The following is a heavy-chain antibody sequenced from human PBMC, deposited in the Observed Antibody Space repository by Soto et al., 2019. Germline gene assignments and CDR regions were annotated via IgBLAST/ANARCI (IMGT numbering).Heavy chain of an antibody. CDR2: ISRDGLNT. V-gene: IGHV3-30*03. CDR3: ARVNLSFYFDP. Sequence: VESGGDVVQPGRSLRLSCAASGFGFGSFGMHWVRQAPGQGLEWLAFISRDGLNTFYADSVRGRLALSRDYHNSTIYLQMRALREQDTALYSCARVNLSFYFDPWGRGILVTVSS. D-gene: IGHD2-15*01. J-gene: IGHJ4*02. CDR1: GFGFGSFG.